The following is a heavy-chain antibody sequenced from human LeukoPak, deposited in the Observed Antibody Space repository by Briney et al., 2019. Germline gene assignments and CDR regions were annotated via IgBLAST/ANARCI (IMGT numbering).Heavy chain of an antibody. CDR3: ARGGDYYGSGSYT. J-gene: IGHJ5*02. Sequence: QTGGSLRLSCAASGFSFSTYWMIWVRQAPGKGLEWVANIKQDGSKKYYVDSVKGRFTISRDNARNSLYLQMNSLRAEDTAVYYCARGGDYYGSGSYTWGQGTLVTVSS. V-gene: IGHV3-7*04. CDR2: IKQDGSKK. D-gene: IGHD3-10*01. CDR1: GFSFSTYW.